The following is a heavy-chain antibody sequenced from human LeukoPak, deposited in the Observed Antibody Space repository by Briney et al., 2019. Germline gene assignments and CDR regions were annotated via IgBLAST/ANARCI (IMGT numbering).Heavy chain of an antibody. CDR1: GYTFTGYY. J-gene: IGHJ4*02. V-gene: IGHV1-2*02. Sequence: ASVKVSCKASGYTFTGYYMHWVRQAPGQGLEWMGWINPNSGGTNYAQKFQGRVTMTRDTSISTAYTELSRLRSDDTAVYYCARVAVAGRITYYFDYWGQGTLVTVSS. CDR2: INPNSGGT. CDR3: ARVAVAGRITYYFDY. D-gene: IGHD6-19*01.